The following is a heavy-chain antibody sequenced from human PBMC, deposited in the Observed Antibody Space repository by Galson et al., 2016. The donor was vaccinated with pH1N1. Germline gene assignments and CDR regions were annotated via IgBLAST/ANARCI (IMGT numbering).Heavy chain of an antibody. CDR2: IIPIFNTA. J-gene: IGHJ2*01. CDR3: AREDYYDTDLSDWYFDL. CDR1: GGTFGSYG. V-gene: IGHV1-69*13. Sequence: SVQVSCKASGGTFGSYGINWVRQAPGQGVEWMGGIIPIFNTAKNAQNFQGRVTITADESTTTAYMELSSLRSEDTDVYYCAREDYYDTDLSDWYFDLWGRGTLLTVSS. D-gene: IGHD3-22*01.